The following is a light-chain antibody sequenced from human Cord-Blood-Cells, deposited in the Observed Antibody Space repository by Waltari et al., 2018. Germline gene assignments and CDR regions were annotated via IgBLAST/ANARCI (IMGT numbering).Light chain of an antibody. Sequence: DLVMTHSSFSLPVTPGVPASIACRSSQSLLHSNGYNYLDWYLQKQGQSPQLLIYLGSNRAAGDPDRFSGSRSGADFTLKISRVEGEDVGVYYCMQELPTPWKFGQGTKVEIK. CDR3: MQELPTPWK. CDR2: LGS. V-gene: IGKV2-28*01. CDR1: QSLLHSNGYNY. J-gene: IGKJ1*01.